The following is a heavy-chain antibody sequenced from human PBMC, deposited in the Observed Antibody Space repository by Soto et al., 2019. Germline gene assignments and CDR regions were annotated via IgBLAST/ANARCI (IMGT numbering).Heavy chain of an antibody. Sequence: GGSLRLSCAASGFNFGSYAMSWVRQAPGKGLECVSSIRDTGIGTAYADSVKGQFTISRDKNTLYLQLNNLRAEDTAIYYCAKARDCRAGSCVSDPGAYFDYWGQGTLVTVSS. CDR1: GFNFGSYA. D-gene: IGHD2-15*01. V-gene: IGHV3-23*01. J-gene: IGHJ4*02. CDR2: IRDTGIGT. CDR3: AKARDCRAGSCVSDPGAYFDY.